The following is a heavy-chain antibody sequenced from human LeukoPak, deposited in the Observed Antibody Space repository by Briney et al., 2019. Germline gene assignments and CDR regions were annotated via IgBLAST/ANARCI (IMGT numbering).Heavy chain of an antibody. CDR2: ISPSGDRT. CDR3: AIMHGYYDGSGFWVQ. D-gene: IGHD3-22*01. J-gene: IGHJ4*02. CDR1: GFTFSSYA. V-gene: IGHV3-23*01. Sequence: GGSLRLSCAASGFTFSSYAMSWVRQAPGKGLEWVSFISPSGDRTSNADSVEGRFTISRDNTRNTLYLQMNSLRDEDTGAYYCAIMHGYYDGSGFWVQWGQGTLVTVPS.